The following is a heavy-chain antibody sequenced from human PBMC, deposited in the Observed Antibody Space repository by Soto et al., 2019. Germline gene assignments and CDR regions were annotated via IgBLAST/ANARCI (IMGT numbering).Heavy chain of an antibody. J-gene: IGHJ4*02. Sequence: EVQLLESGGGLVQPGGSLRLSCAASGFTFSSYAMSWVRQAPGKGLEWVSGISGSGSSTDYADSVKGRFIISRDSSNNTVYLQMNSLTAEDTAMYYCAKSIIAAGTYHFDNWGQGALVAVSS. CDR3: AKSIIAAGTYHFDN. D-gene: IGHD6-13*01. CDR1: GFTFSSYA. V-gene: IGHV3-23*01. CDR2: ISGSGSST.